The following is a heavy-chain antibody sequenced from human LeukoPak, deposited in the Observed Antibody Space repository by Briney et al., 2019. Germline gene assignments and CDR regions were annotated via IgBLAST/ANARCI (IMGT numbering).Heavy chain of an antibody. CDR1: GASINFYY. D-gene: IGHD3-10*01. V-gene: IGHV4-59*01. CDR2: IHYTGAT. J-gene: IGHJ4*02. Sequence: SETLSLTCTVSGASINFYYWGWIRQLPGQGLEWIGYIHYTGATHYNPSLKTRVNISLDTSKRQFSLKLSSVTAADTAVYYCARSPSLRPEYYFDCWGQGTLVTVSS. CDR3: ARSPSLRPEYYFDC.